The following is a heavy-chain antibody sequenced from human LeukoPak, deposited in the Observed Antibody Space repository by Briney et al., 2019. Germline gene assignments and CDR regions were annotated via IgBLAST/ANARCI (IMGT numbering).Heavy chain of an antibody. V-gene: IGHV3-7*02. J-gene: IGHJ5*02. CDR2: INQDGSEK. CDR1: GFTFSGYW. Sequence: PGGSLRLSCEASGFTFSGYWMSWVRQAPGKGLEWVANINQDGSEKYYVDSVKGRFTISRDSAKNSLYLQMNSLRAEDTALYYCAKNRVVVPAAPWGQGTLVTVSS. D-gene: IGHD2-2*01. CDR3: AKNRVVVPAAP.